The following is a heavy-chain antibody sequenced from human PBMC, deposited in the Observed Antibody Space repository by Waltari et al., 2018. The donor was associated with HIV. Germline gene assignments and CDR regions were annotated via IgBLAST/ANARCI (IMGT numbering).Heavy chain of an antibody. CDR3: ARRQAPYWYFDL. J-gene: IGHJ2*01. CDR2: ISSSNNNV. CDR1: GFPFSSYN. Sequence: QLLESGGGLVKAGGALRLSCAASGFPFSSYNMNWVRQVPGKGLEWVSSISSSNNNVFYGDSVKGRFTISRDNAKKSLFLQMNSLRGEDTAIYYCARRQAPYWYFDLWGRGTLVTVSS. V-gene: IGHV3-21*02.